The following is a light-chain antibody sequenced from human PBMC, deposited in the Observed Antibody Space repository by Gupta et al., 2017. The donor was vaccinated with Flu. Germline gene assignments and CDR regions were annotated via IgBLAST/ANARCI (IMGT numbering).Light chain of an antibody. J-gene: IGKJ4*01. Sequence: IVLTPSPGTLSLSPGARATLSCRASQYGTGGRLAWYQQKPGQPPRLLIYGASGRAAGIPDRFSGSGSGTDFTLTIGRLEPEDIAVYYCQQYVTSPLTFGEGTKVEIK. CDR3: QQYVTSPLT. CDR1: QYGTGGR. CDR2: GAS. V-gene: IGKV3-20*01.